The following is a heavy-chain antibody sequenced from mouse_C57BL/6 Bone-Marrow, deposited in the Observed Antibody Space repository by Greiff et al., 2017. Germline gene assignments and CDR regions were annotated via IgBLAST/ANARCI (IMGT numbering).Heavy chain of an antibody. D-gene: IGHD2-3*01. CDR2: IYPGNSDT. V-gene: IGHV1-5*01. J-gene: IGHJ1*03. CDR3: TKDVYYDWNFEV. CDR1: GYTFTSYW. Sequence: EVQLQQSGTVLARPGASVKMSCKTSGYTFTSYWMHWVKQRPGQGLEWIGAIYPGNSDTSYNQKFKGKAKLTAVTSASTAYLELSSLTNEDSAVYYCTKDVYYDWNFEVWGTGTTVTVSS.